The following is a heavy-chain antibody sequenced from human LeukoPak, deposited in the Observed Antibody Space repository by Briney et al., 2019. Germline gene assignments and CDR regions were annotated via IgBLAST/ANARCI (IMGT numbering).Heavy chain of an antibody. V-gene: IGHV3-33*06. J-gene: IGHJ3*02. CDR2: IWYDGSNK. D-gene: IGHD2-2*01. CDR3: AKEDIVVVPAGKSPAFDI. Sequence: PGRSLRLSCAASGFTFSSYDMHWVRQAPGKGLEWVAVIWYDGSNKYYADSVKGRFTISRDNSKNTLYLQMNSLRAEDTAVYYCAKEDIVVVPAGKSPAFDIWGQGTMVTVSS. CDR1: GFTFSSYD.